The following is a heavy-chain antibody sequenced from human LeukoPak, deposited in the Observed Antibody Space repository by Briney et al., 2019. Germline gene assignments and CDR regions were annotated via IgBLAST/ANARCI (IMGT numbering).Heavy chain of an antibody. Sequence: ASVKVSCKASGYTFTSYYMHWVRQAPGQGPEWMGLISPTGGSTAYAQKFQGRVTLTRDMSTSTDYLELSSLRSEDTAVYYCARDNSVRDEAWWFYPWGQGTLVTVSS. D-gene: IGHD5-24*01. CDR2: ISPTGGST. J-gene: IGHJ5*02. CDR1: GYTFTSYY. V-gene: IGHV1-46*01. CDR3: ARDNSVRDEAWWFYP.